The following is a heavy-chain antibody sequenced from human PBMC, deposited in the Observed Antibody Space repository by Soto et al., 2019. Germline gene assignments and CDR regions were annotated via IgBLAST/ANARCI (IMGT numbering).Heavy chain of an antibody. CDR1: RFTVSSNY. CDR3: ARGFNYYGSGSYAFDI. CDR2: IYSGGST. V-gene: IGHV3-66*01. Sequence: EVQLVESGGGLVQPGGSLRLSCAASRFTVSSNYMSWVRQAPGKGLEWVSVIYSGGSTYYADSVKGRFTISRDNSKNTLYLQMNSLRAEDTAVYYCARGFNYYGSGSYAFDIWGQGTMVTVSS. D-gene: IGHD3-10*01. J-gene: IGHJ3*02.